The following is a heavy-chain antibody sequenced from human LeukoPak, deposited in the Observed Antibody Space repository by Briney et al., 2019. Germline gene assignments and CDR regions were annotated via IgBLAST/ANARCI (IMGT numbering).Heavy chain of an antibody. D-gene: IGHD3-10*02. J-gene: IGHJ6*04. Sequence: GGSLRLSCAVSGVTFSRYWMSWVRQAPGKGLEWVANIKQDGSEKYYVDSVTGRFTISRDNAKNSLYLQMNSLRAEDTAVYYCAELGITMIGGVWGKGTTVTISS. CDR2: IKQDGSEK. V-gene: IGHV3-7*01. CDR1: GVTFSRYW. CDR3: AELGITMIGGV.